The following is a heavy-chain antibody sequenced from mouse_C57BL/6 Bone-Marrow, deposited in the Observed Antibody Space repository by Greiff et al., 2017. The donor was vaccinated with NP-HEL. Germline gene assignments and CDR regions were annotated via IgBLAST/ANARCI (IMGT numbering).Heavy chain of an antibody. CDR3: ASEGVFAY. V-gene: IGHV2-2*01. CDR2: IWSGGST. CDR1: GFSLTSYG. J-gene: IGHJ3*01. Sequence: QVQLQQSGPGLVQPSQSLSITCTVSGFSLTSYGVHWVRQSPGKGLEWLGVIWSGGSTDYNAAFISRLSISKDKSKSQVFFKMNSLQADDTAIYYCASEGVFAYWGQGTLVTVSA.